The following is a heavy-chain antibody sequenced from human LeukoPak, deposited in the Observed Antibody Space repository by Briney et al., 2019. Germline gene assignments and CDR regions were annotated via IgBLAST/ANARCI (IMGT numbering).Heavy chain of an antibody. J-gene: IGHJ4*02. V-gene: IGHV1-69*06. CDR3: ARGRSGYDSVDY. CDR2: LIPIFGTA. CDR1: VVPFCSYA. Sequence: SVNPFCKFSVVPFCSYALSCVRHPPGPGLAWLCWLIPIFGTANSAQKFQGRVTITADKSTSTAYMELSSLRSEDTAVYYCARGRSGYDSVDYWGQGTLVTVSS. D-gene: IGHD5-12*01.